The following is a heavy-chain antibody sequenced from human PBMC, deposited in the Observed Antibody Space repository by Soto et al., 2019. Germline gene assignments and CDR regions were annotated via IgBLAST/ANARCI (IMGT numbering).Heavy chain of an antibody. CDR3: ARGSEPIYSGSYSPFDF. D-gene: IGHD1-26*01. CDR1: GYTFTSYG. CDR2: ISAYNGNT. V-gene: IGHV1-18*01. Sequence: QVQLVQSGAEVKKPGASVKVSCKASGYTFTSYGISWVRQAPGQGLEWMGWISAYNGNTNYAQKLQGRVTMTTDTSTSTAYMDLRSLRSDDTAVYYCARGSEPIYSGSYSPFDFWGQGTLVTVSS. J-gene: IGHJ4*02.